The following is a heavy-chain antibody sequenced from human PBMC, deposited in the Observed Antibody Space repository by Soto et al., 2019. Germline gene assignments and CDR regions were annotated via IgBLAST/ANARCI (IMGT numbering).Heavy chain of an antibody. CDR3: AKGITPRSSNGWPFDS. V-gene: IGHV3-30*18. D-gene: IGHD6-19*01. CDR2: ISFDGKVK. J-gene: IGHJ4*02. CDR1: GFTFSNYG. Sequence: PGGSLRLSCAVSGFTFSNYGMHWVRQAPGKGLEWVTVISFDGKVKFYADSVKGRFTISRDNSKNTLYLQMNSLRLDDTAVYYCAKGITPRSSNGWPFDSWGQRTLVTVSS.